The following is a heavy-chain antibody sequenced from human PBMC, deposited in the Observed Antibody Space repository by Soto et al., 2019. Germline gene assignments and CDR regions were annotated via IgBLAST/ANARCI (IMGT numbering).Heavy chain of an antibody. D-gene: IGHD6-13*01. V-gene: IGHV3-23*01. CDR3: AKGPLAAALPGV. J-gene: IGHJ6*04. CDR1: GFTFDEFG. Sequence: GGSLRLSCAASGFTFDEFGMSWVRQAPGKGLEWVSAISGSGGSTYYADSVKGRFTISRDNSKNTLYLQMNSLGAEDTAVYYCAKGPLAAALPGVWGKGTTVTVSS. CDR2: ISGSGGST.